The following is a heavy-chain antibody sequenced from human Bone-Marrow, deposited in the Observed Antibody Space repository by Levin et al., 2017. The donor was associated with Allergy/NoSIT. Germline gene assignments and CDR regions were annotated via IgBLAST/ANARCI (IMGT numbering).Heavy chain of an antibody. CDR2: IKSKTDGGTT. D-gene: IGHD3-10*01. J-gene: IGHJ5*02. Sequence: GESLKISCAASGFTFSNAWMSWVRQAPGKGLEWVGRIKSKTDGGTTDYAAPVNGRFTISRDDSKNTLYLQMNSLKTEDTAVYYCTTPITLLWFGEITDNWFDPWGQGTLVTVSA. CDR3: TTPITLLWFGEITDNWFDP. V-gene: IGHV3-15*01. CDR1: GFTFSNAW.